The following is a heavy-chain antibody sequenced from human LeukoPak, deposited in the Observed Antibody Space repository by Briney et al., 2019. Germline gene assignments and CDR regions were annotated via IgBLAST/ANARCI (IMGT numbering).Heavy chain of an antibody. CDR3: TRAPPHYCSSTSCLTFDY. CDR1: GFTFGDYA. J-gene: IGHJ4*02. V-gene: IGHV3-49*04. Sequence: GGSLRLSCTASGFTFGDYAMSWVRQAPGKGLEWVGFIRSKAYGGTTEYAASVKGRFTISRDDSKSIAYLQMNSLKTEDTAVYYCTRAPPHYCSSTSCLTFDYWGQGTLVTVSS. CDR2: IRSKAYGGTT. D-gene: IGHD2-2*01.